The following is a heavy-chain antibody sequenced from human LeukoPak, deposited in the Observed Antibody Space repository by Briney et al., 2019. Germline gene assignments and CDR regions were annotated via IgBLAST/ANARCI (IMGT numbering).Heavy chain of an antibody. V-gene: IGHV4-31*03. D-gene: IGHD3-10*01. Sequence: SETLSLTCTVSGGSISSGGYSWSWIRQHPGKGLEWIGYIYYSGSSYYNPSLKSRVTISVDTSKNQFSLKLSSVTAADTAVYYCARDRQAARGVIALPRSWFDPWGQGTLVTVSS. CDR3: ARDRQAARGVIALPRSWFDP. CDR2: IYYSGSS. CDR1: GGSISSGGYS. J-gene: IGHJ5*02.